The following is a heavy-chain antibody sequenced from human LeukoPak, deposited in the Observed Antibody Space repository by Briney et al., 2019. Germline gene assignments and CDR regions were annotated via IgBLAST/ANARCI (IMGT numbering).Heavy chain of an antibody. J-gene: IGHJ6*02. Sequence: WGSLTLSCEGSGFSFSRYGMHWVRQAPDKGLDWVAVISLDGGDKYYADSVKGRLTISRDTSKNTLYLQMNSSRPEDTAVYYCAKDSFTTNYYDSGSLYGLDVWGQGTRVPVFS. CDR3: AKDSFTTNYYDSGSLYGLDV. CDR1: GFSFSRYG. CDR2: ISLDGGDK. D-gene: IGHD3-10*01. V-gene: IGHV3-30*18.